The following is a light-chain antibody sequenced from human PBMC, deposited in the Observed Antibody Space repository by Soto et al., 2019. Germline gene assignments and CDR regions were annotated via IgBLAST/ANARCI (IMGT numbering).Light chain of an antibody. CDR3: QKYNSTPWT. CDR1: QGISNY. V-gene: IGKV1-27*01. Sequence: DILWIPSPSSRSTSIGDRVTITCRASQGISNYLAWYQQKPGKVPKLLIYAASTLQSGVPSRFSGSGSGTDFTLTISSLQPEDVATYYCQKYNSTPWTFGQGTKVDIK. CDR2: AAS. J-gene: IGKJ1*01.